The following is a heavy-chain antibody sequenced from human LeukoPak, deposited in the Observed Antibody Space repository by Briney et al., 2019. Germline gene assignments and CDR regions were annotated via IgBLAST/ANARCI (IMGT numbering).Heavy chain of an antibody. Sequence: GGSLRLSCAASGFTFSSYGMHWVRQAPGKGLEWVANIKQDGSEKYYVDSVKGRFTISRDNAKNSLYLQMNSLRAEDTAVYYCARERGLYYYDSSGYYFDYWGQGTLVTVSS. CDR1: GFTFSSYG. J-gene: IGHJ4*02. D-gene: IGHD3-22*01. CDR2: IKQDGSEK. V-gene: IGHV3-7*01. CDR3: ARERGLYYYDSSGYYFDY.